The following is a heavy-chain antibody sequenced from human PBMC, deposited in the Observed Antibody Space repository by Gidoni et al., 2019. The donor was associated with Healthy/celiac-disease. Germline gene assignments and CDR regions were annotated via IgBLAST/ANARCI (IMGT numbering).Heavy chain of an antibody. CDR2: ISSSGRT. V-gene: IGHV4-39*07. CDR1: GGSLSSCIYY. Sequence: QLQLQASGPGQVKPSETLSLTCPVSGGSLSSCIYYWRWIRQPPGKGLERIGSISSSGRTYYNPSRKSRVTISVGTSKNQFSLKLSSVTSADTAVYYCARDKPPLDGDYVEEAFDIWGQGTRVTVSS. CDR3: ARDKPPLDGDYVEEAFDI. D-gene: IGHD4-17*01. J-gene: IGHJ3*02.